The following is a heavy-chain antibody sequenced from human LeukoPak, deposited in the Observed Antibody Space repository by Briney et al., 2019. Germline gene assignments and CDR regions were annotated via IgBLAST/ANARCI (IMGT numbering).Heavy chain of an antibody. V-gene: IGHV1-18*04. J-gene: IGHJ4*02. CDR1: GYTFVSYG. CDR3: ARDIAAAGTFIDY. CDR2: ISVYNGDT. D-gene: IGHD6-13*01. Sequence: ASVKVSCKASGYTFVSYGITWVRQAPGQGLEWMGWISVYNGDTKYAQNLQGRVTMTTDTSTSTAYMELRSLRSDDTAVYYCARDIAAAGTFIDYWGQGTLVTVSS.